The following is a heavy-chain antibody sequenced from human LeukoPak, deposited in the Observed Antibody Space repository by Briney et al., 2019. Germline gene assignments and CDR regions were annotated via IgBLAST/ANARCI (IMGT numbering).Heavy chain of an antibody. D-gene: IGHD3-3*01. CDR1: GGSISSGGYY. J-gene: IGHJ4*02. CDR2: IYYSGST. Sequence: SQTLSLTCTVSGGSISSGGYYWSWIRQHPGKGLEWIGYIYYSGSTYYNPSLKSRVTISVDTSKNQFSLKLSSVTAADTAVYYCARDGGEYYDFWSGFRSDYWGQGTLVTVSS. V-gene: IGHV4-31*03. CDR3: ARDGGEYYDFWSGFRSDY.